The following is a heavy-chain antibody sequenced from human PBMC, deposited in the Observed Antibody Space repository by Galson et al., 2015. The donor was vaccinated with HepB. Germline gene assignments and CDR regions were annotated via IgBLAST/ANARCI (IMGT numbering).Heavy chain of an antibody. CDR1: GFTFSRYA. Sequence: SLRLSCAASGFTFSRYAMSWVRQAPGKGLEWVSAISGSGGSTYYADSVKGRFTISRDNSKNTLYLQMNSLRAEDTAVYYCANPSGTTVVGPHDAFDIWGQGTMVTVSS. CDR2: ISGSGGST. J-gene: IGHJ3*02. V-gene: IGHV3-23*01. CDR3: ANPSGTTVVGPHDAFDI. D-gene: IGHD4-23*01.